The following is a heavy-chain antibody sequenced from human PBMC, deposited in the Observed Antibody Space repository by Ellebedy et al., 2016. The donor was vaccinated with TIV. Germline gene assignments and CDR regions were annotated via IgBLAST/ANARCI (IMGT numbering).Heavy chain of an antibody. J-gene: IGHJ4*02. D-gene: IGHD3-22*01. CDR3: ASGTYYYDSSGYSYFDY. Sequence: AASVKVSCKASGGTFSSYAISWVRQAPGQGLEWMGGITPIFGTANYAQKFQGRVTITADESTSTAYMELNSLRSEDTAVYYCASGTYYYDSSGYSYFDYWGQGTLVTVSS. CDR2: ITPIFGTA. CDR1: GGTFSSYA. V-gene: IGHV1-69*13.